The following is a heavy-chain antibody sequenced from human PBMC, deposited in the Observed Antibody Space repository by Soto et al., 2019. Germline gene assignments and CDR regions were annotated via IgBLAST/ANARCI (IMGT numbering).Heavy chain of an antibody. CDR1: GGSISSSNW. Sequence: QVQLQESGPGLVKPSGTLSLTCAVSGGSISSSNWWSWVRQPPGKGLEWIGEIYHSGSTNYNPSLKRRVTISVXXXKXXFSLKLSSVTAADTAVYYCAGWIQLQQYYYYGMDVWGQGTTVTVSS. CDR3: AGWIQLQQYYYYGMDV. D-gene: IGHD5-18*01. CDR2: IYHSGST. V-gene: IGHV4-4*02. J-gene: IGHJ6*02.